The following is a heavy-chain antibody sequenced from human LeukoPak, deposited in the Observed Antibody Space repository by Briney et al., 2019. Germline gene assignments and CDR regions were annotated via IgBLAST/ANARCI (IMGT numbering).Heavy chain of an antibody. CDR1: GGSISSGSYY. CDR3: AREAATVTAFYYYYYMDV. CDR2: IYTSGST. V-gene: IGHV4-61*02. Sequence: SETLSLTCTVSGGSISSGSYYWSWIRQPAGEGLEWIGRIYTSGSTNYNPSLKSRVTISVDTSKNQFSLKLSAVTAADTAVYYCAREAATVTAFYYYYYMDVWGKGTTVTVSS. J-gene: IGHJ6*03. D-gene: IGHD4-11*01.